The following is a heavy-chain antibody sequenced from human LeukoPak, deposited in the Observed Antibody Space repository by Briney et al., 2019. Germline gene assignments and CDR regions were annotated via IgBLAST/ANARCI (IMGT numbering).Heavy chain of an antibody. CDR1: GFTLSSHG. V-gene: IGHV3-33*01. J-gene: IGHJ3*01. CDR2: IWYGGNNQ. D-gene: IGHD5/OR15-5a*01. CDR3: ARDRSTDAFDV. Sequence: GGSLRLSCAASGFTLSSHGMHWVRQAPGKGLEWVAVIWYGGNNQYYADSVKGRFTISRDNSKNTLYLQMNSLRAENTAVYYCARDRSTDAFDVWGQGTMVTVSS.